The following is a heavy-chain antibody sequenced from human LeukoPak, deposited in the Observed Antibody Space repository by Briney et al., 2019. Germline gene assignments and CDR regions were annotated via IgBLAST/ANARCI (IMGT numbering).Heavy chain of an antibody. CDR3: AKGVISAALTYFPYLDL. V-gene: IGHV3-23*01. D-gene: IGHD2-2*01. Sequence: PGGSLRLSCGASGFTFSSYSMNWGRQAPGKGLGGVAVISGCGDNTYYADSVIGRFTISRDSPNNTLYLQMNSLRAEDTAIYYCAKGVISAALTYFPYLDLWGKGTRVTVSS. J-gene: IGHJ6*03. CDR1: GFTFSSYS. CDR2: ISGCGDNT.